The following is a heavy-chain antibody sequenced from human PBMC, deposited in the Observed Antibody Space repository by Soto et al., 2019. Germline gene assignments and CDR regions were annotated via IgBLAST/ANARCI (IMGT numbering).Heavy chain of an antibody. J-gene: IGHJ4*02. CDR3: TTDYYDCSGAY. Sequence: EVQLVESGGGLVQPGGSLKLSCAASGFTFSGSAMHWVRQASGKGLEWVGRIRSKANSYATAYAASVKGRFTISRDDSKNPAYLQMNSMKTEDTAVYYCTTDYYDCSGAYWGQGTLVTVSS. D-gene: IGHD3-22*01. CDR1: GFTFSGSA. CDR2: IRSKANSYAT. V-gene: IGHV3-73*02.